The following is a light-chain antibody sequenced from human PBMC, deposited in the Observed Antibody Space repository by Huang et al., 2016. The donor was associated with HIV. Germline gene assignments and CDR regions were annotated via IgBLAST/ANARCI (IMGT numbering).Light chain of an antibody. CDR2: GAS. Sequence: DIQMAQSPSSLSASVGDRVTIACRAGQSISNYLNWYQQKPGKAPDLLIYGASTLQSGVPTRFSGGGSGTDFTLTISRLQPEDFATYYCQQSYSSPLTFGGGTKVEIK. CDR1: QSISNY. V-gene: IGKV1-39*01. J-gene: IGKJ4*01. CDR3: QQSYSSPLT.